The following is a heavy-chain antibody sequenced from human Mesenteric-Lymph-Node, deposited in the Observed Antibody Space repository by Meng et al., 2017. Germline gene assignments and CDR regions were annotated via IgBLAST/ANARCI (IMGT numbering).Heavy chain of an antibody. D-gene: IGHD6-13*01. V-gene: IGHV3-48*03. Sequence: GGSLRLSCAASGFAFRSFEMNWVRQAPGKGLEWVSYISRSGITIYYADSVKGRFTISRDNAKNSLYLQMNSLRAEDTAVYYCARDEAAAGTGGNWFDPWGQGTLVTVSS. CDR2: ISRSGITI. CDR1: GFAFRSFE. CDR3: ARDEAAAGTGGNWFDP. J-gene: IGHJ5*02.